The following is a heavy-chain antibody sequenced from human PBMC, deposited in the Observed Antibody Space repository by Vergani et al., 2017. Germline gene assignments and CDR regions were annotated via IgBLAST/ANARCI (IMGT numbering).Heavy chain of an antibody. D-gene: IGHD3-10*01. CDR2: IIPIFGTA. V-gene: IGHV1-69*12. Sequence: QVHLVQSGTEVKKPGSSVKMSCKASGGTFSSDTFNWVRQAPGQGLEWMGGIIPIFGTANYAQKFQGRVTITADESTSTAYMELSSLRSEDTAVYYCARDGPLYGSGSYYHFDYWGQGTLVTVSS. J-gene: IGHJ4*02. CDR3: ARDGPLYGSGSYYHFDY. CDR1: GGTFSSDT.